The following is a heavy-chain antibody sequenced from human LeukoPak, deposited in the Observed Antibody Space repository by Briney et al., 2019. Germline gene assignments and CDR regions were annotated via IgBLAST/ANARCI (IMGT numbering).Heavy chain of an antibody. V-gene: IGHV4-34*01. CDR1: GGSFSGYY. CDR2: INHSGST. CDR3: ARVRSYGLYYFDY. J-gene: IGHJ4*02. Sequence: SETLSLTCAVYGGSFSGYYWSWIRQPPGKGLEWIGEINHSGSTTYNPTLTRRVTISVDTSKNQLSLKVSSVPAADTAVYYFARVRSYGLYYFDYWGQGTLVTVSS. D-gene: IGHD5-18*01.